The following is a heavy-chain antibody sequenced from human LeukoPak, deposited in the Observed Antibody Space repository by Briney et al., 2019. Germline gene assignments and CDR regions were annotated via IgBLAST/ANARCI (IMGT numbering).Heavy chain of an antibody. CDR2: IYTSGST. Sequence: PSETLSLTCTVSGASISSYYWSWIRQPAGKGLEWIGRIYTSGSTSYNPSLKSRVTMSVDTSKNQFSLKLSSVTAADTAVYYCARESPEGDYYGSGSYYNPPFDYWGQGTLVTVSS. V-gene: IGHV4-4*07. J-gene: IGHJ4*02. D-gene: IGHD3-10*01. CDR3: ARESPEGDYYGSGSYYNPPFDY. CDR1: GASISSYY.